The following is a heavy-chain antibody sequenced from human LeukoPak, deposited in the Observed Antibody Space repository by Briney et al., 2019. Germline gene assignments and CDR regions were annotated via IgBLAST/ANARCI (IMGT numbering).Heavy chain of an antibody. Sequence: SETLSLTCTVSGASVSSASYWSWIRQPPGKGVEWIAHIYNGVNTNYNPSLKSRVTISVDTSKNQFSLRLNSVTAADTAVYYCARSRAFNSGVFDSWGQGSLVTVSS. CDR1: GASVSSASY. CDR2: IYNGVNT. CDR3: ARSRAFNSGVFDS. D-gene: IGHD1-26*01. J-gene: IGHJ5*01. V-gene: IGHV4-61*01.